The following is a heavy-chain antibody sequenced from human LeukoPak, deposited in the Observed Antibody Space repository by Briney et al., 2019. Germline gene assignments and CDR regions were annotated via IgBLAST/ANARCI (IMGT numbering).Heavy chain of an antibody. J-gene: IGHJ4*02. CDR3: AKDQLRWLQLGRAYFDY. CDR1: GFTFSSYG. D-gene: IGHD5-12*01. CDR2: ISYDGSNK. V-gene: IGHV3-30*18. Sequence: GGSLRLSCAASGFTFSSYGMPWVRQAPGKGLEWVAVISYDGSNKYYADSVKGRFTISRDNSKNTLYLQMNSLRAEDTAVYYCAKDQLRWLQLGRAYFDYWGQGTLVTVST.